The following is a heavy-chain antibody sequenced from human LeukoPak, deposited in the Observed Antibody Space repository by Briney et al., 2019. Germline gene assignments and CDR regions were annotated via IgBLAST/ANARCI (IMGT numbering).Heavy chain of an antibody. J-gene: IGHJ4*02. D-gene: IGHD5-18*01. V-gene: IGHV3-74*01. Sequence: GGTLSLSRAASVFTFSSYWIHWGRQAPGRGLVWVSRIKSDGSTTTYANSVKGRFTISRDNAKNTLYLQMNSLRAEDTAVYYCARVVDTHFDYWGEGTQVTVSS. CDR2: IKSDGSTT. CDR3: ARVVDTHFDY. CDR1: VFTFSSYW.